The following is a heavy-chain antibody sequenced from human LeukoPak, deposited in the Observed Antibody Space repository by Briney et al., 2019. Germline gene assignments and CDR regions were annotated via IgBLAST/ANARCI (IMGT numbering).Heavy chain of an antibody. D-gene: IGHD2-8*02. Sequence: SETLSLTCAVYGGSFSGCYWNWIRQPPGKGLEWIGEINHSGSTNYKSSLKSRVTISVDTSKNQFSMKLYSVTAADTAVYFCARGSGRRYFDYWGQGTLLTVSS. V-gene: IGHV4-34*01. CDR1: GGSFSGCY. CDR3: ARGSGRRYFDY. J-gene: IGHJ4*02. CDR2: INHSGST.